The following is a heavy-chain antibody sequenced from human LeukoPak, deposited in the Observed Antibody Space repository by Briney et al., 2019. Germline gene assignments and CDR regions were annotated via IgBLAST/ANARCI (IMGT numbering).Heavy chain of an antibody. Sequence: SETLSLTCAVSGGSISSNNWWSWVRQPPGKGLEWIGEIYHSGSTNYNPSLKSRVTISVDKSKKQFSLKLSSVTAADTAVYYCATNSIGYCSGGSCYQVSDYWGQGTLVTVSS. J-gene: IGHJ4*02. CDR1: GGSISSNNW. V-gene: IGHV4-4*02. D-gene: IGHD2-15*01. CDR2: IYHSGST. CDR3: ATNSIGYCSGGSCYQVSDY.